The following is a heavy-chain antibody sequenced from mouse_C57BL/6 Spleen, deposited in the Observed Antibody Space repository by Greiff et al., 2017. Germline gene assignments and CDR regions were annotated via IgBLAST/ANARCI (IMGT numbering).Heavy chain of an antibody. CDR3: ARQGNFPWFAY. D-gene: IGHD2-1*01. J-gene: IGHJ3*01. Sequence: QVQLQQSGAELVMPGASVKLSCKASGYTFTSYWMHWVKQRPGQGLEWIGEIDPSDSYTNYNQKFKGKSTLTVDKSSSTAYMQLSSLTSEDSAVYYCARQGNFPWFAYWGQGTLVTVSA. CDR1: GYTFTSYW. V-gene: IGHV1-69*01. CDR2: IDPSDSYT.